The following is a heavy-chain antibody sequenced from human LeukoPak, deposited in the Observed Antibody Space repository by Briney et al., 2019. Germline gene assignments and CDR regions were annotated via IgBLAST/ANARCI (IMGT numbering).Heavy chain of an antibody. Sequence: GESLKISCKASGYTFSTYWIAWVRQMPGKGLEWMGIIYPSDSETRYSPSFQGQVTISVDKSISTAYLQWNSLKASDTAMYYCATRYSSGWYDTFDIWGQGTMVTVSS. CDR3: ATRYSSGWYDTFDI. CDR2: IYPSDSET. V-gene: IGHV5-51*01. J-gene: IGHJ3*02. D-gene: IGHD6-19*01. CDR1: GYTFSTYW.